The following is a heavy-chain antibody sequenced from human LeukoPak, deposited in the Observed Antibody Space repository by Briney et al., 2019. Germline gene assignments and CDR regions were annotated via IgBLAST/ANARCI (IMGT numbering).Heavy chain of an antibody. D-gene: IGHD3-10*01. Sequence: TSETLSLTSTVSGGSISSYYWSWIRQPPGKGLEWIGYIYYSGSTNYNPSLKSRVTISVDTSKNQFSLKLSSVTAADTAVYYCARSPRDYGSGSYSLVDVWGKGTTVTVSS. V-gene: IGHV4-59*01. CDR2: IYYSGST. J-gene: IGHJ6*04. CDR1: GGSISSYY. CDR3: ARSPRDYGSGSYSLVDV.